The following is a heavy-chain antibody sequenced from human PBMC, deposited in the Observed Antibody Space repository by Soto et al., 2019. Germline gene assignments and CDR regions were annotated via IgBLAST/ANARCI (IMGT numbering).Heavy chain of an antibody. CDR2: ITPVFGTA. CDR3: ARSLDGTTVGNRFDP. Sequence: QVQLVQSGAEVKKPGSSVKVSCKASADTFNSYSLSWLRQAPGQRLEWMGGITPVFGTADYAQSFEDRLTITADNSTRTVYMKLGSLRSADTAVYYSARSLDGTTVGNRFDPWGQGALVTVSS. J-gene: IGHJ5*02. CDR1: ADTFNSYS. D-gene: IGHD4-17*01. V-gene: IGHV1-69*06.